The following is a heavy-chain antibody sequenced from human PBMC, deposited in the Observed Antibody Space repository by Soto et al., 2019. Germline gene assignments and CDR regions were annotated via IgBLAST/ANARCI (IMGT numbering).Heavy chain of an antibody. CDR3: ARGGGLTPNFDY. Sequence: SETLSLTCAVDGGSFSGHYWSWIRQPPGKGLEWIGEINPSGSTNYNPSLKSRVTASADTSKNRFSLRLNSVTAADTAVYYCARGGGLTPNFDYWGQGTLVTVSS. CDR1: GGSFSGHY. D-gene: IGHD2-15*01. V-gene: IGHV4-34*01. CDR2: INPSGST. J-gene: IGHJ4*02.